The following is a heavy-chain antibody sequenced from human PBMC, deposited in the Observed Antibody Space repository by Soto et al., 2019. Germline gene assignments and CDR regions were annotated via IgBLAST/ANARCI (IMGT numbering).Heavy chain of an antibody. J-gene: IGHJ4*02. CDR3: ARESEDLTSNFDY. Sequence: EASRSAAGGACGRTLRRITIECGGGAPGKGLEWVSYISSTNNYIYYGDSMKGRFTISRDNAKNSLYLEMNSLRAEDTAVYYYARESEDLTSNFDYWGQGTLVTVSS. V-gene: IGHV3-21*06. CDR2: ISSTNNYI. CDR1: GRTLRRIT.